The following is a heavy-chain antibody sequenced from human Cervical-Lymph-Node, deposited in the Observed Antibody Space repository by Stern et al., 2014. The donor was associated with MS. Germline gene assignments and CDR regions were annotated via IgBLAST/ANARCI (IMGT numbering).Heavy chain of an antibody. CDR3: STTGLGRGWYFDL. CDR1: GFTVTNAW. D-gene: IGHD1-1*01. J-gene: IGHJ2*01. CDR2: ISNKTAGATT. Sequence: EVQLEESGGALLEPGGSLRLSCVGSGFTVTNAWMSWVRQAPGKGLEWVGHISNKTAGATTDYAAPVKGRFTISRDDSKNKLFLQMNNLKTEDTAVYYCSTTGLGRGWYFDLWGRGTLVTVSS. V-gene: IGHV3-15*02.